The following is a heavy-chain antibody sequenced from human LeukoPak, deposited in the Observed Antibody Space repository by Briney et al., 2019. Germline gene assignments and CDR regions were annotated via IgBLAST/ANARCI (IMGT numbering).Heavy chain of an antibody. CDR3: ARSNWNEYFDN. CDR1: GGSIGSYY. Sequence: SETLSLTCTVSGGSIGSYYWSWVRQPPGKGLGWIGYVYTSGSTNYNPSFKSRVTISADTSRNQFSLRLTSVTAADTAVYYCARSNWNEYFDNWGQGTLVTVSS. CDR2: VYTSGST. V-gene: IGHV4-4*09. J-gene: IGHJ4*02. D-gene: IGHD1-20*01.